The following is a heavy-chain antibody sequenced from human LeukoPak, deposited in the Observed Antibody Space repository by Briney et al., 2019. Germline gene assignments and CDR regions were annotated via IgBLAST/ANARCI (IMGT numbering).Heavy chain of an antibody. V-gene: IGHV4-34*01. J-gene: IGHJ5*02. CDR1: GGSFSGYY. Sequence: SETLSLTCAVYGGSFSGYYWSWIRQPPGKGVEWIGEINHSGSTNYNPSLKSRVTISVDTSKNQFSPKLSSVTAADTAVYYCARGAPDYYDSSGYYYVRWFDPWGQGTLVTVSS. CDR3: ARGAPDYYDSSGYYYVRWFDP. D-gene: IGHD3-22*01. CDR2: INHSGST.